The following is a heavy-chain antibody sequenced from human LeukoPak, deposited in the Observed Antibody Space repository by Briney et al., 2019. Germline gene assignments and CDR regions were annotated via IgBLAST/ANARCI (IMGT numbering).Heavy chain of an antibody. V-gene: IGHV3-48*03. D-gene: IGHD3-9*01. J-gene: IGHJ4*02. CDR2: ISSSGSTI. CDR3: ARESIYDILTGLDY. CDR1: GFTFSSYE. Sequence: PGGSLRLSCAASGFTFSSYEMNWVRRAPGKGLEWVSYISSSGSTIYYADSVKGRFTISRDNAKNSLYLQMNSLRAEDTAVYYCARESIYDILTGLDYWGQGTLVTVSS.